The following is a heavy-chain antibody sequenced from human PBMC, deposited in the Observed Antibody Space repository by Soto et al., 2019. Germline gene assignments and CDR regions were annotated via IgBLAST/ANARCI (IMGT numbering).Heavy chain of an antibody. Sequence: VQLVASGGGVVQPGRSLRLSCAASGFTFSSYAMHWVRQAPGKGLEWVAVISYDGSNKYYADSVKGRFTISRDNSKNTLYLQMNSLRAEDTAVYYCARGDGYNLGMVDYWGQGTLVTVSS. J-gene: IGHJ4*02. CDR3: ARGDGYNLGMVDY. V-gene: IGHV3-30-3*01. CDR2: ISYDGSNK. D-gene: IGHD5-12*01. CDR1: GFTFSSYA.